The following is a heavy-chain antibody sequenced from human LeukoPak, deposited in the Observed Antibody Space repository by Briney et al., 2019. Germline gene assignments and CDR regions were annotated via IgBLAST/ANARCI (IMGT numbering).Heavy chain of an antibody. CDR1: GGSIISNNYY. CDR3: ARQRDWYFDL. Sequence: SETLSLTCTVSGGSIISNNYYWGWIRQPPGKGLEWIGSFYYSGSTYYNPSLKSRVTISVDTSKNQFSLKLSSVTAADTAVYYCARQRDWYFDLWGRGTLVTVSS. CDR2: FYYSGST. J-gene: IGHJ2*01. V-gene: IGHV4-39*01.